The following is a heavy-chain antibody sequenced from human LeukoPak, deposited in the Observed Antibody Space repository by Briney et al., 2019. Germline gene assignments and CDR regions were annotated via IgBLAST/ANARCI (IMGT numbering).Heavy chain of an antibody. CDR2: IYTGGST. V-gene: IGHV4-4*07. Sequence: PSETLSLTCTVSGDSISTYYWSWIRQPAGKGLEWIGLIYTGGSTNYNPSLKSRVTMSADTSKNQFSLKLSSVTPADTAVYYCARQRGVAFDYWGQGTLVTVFS. CDR3: ARQRGVAFDY. D-gene: IGHD3-10*01. J-gene: IGHJ4*02. CDR1: GDSISTYY.